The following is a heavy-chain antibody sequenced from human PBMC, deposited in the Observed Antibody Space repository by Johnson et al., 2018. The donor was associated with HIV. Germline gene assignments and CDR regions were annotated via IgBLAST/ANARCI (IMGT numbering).Heavy chain of an antibody. CDR1: GFIFSSYA. Sequence: EVQLVESGGGLVQPGGSLRLSCAVSGFIFSSYAMHWVRQAPGKGLEYISTISSNGGSTYYANSVKGRFTISRDNSKNTLFLQMNSLRVEDTAVYFCGSLGDGHQKGAFEIWGHGTMVTVSS. CDR3: GSLGDGHQKGAFEI. CDR2: ISSNGGST. D-gene: IGHD3-16*01. V-gene: IGHV3-64*01. J-gene: IGHJ3*02.